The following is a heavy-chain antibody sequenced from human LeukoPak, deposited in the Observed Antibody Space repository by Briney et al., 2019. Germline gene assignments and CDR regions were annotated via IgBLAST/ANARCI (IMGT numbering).Heavy chain of an antibody. Sequence: SETLSLTCTVAGGSISSNYWSWIRQPPGKGLEWIGYVFYRGSTNYNPSLKSRVTISVDTPKNQFSLKLSSVTAADTAMYYCARFRYDGSGYYYVFDYWGQGTLVTVSS. CDR1: GGSISSNY. CDR2: VFYRGST. D-gene: IGHD3-22*01. J-gene: IGHJ4*02. CDR3: ARFRYDGSGYYYVFDY. V-gene: IGHV4-59*01.